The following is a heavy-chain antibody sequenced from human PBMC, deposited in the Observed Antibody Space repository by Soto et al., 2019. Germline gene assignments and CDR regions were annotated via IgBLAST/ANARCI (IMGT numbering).Heavy chain of an antibody. CDR1: GDSIRSGGYY. V-gene: IGHV4-31*03. CDR2: IYYSGST. D-gene: IGHD3-10*01. J-gene: IGHJ5*02. Sequence: QVQLQESGPGLVKPSQTLSLTCPVSGDSIRSGGYYWSWIRQHPGKGLEWIGYIYYSGSTYYNPSLKSRVTISVDTSKNQFSLKLSSVTAADTAVYYCARDWVVRGVVQNHNWFDPWGQGTLVTVSS. CDR3: ARDWVVRGVVQNHNWFDP.